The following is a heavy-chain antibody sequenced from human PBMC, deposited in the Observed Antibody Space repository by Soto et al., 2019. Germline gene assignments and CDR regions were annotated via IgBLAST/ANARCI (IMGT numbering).Heavy chain of an antibody. CDR2: IIPIFGTA. D-gene: IGHD3-16*01. J-gene: IGHJ4*02. V-gene: IGHV1-69*06. CDR3: GRDPRGGGGDLYFDY. Sequence: QVQLVQSGAEVKKPGSSVKVSCKASGGTFSSYAISWVRQAPGQGLEWMGGIIPIFGTANYAQKFQGRVTITADKPTSTAYRERGSRGSEDTAVYYCGRDPRGGGGDLYFDYWGQGTLVTVSS. CDR1: GGTFSSYA.